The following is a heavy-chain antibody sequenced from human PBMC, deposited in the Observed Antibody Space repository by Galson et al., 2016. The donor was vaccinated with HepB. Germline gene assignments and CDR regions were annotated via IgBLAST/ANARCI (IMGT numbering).Heavy chain of an antibody. CDR3: ARDYLYYYGSGFGSRANDAFDC. J-gene: IGHJ3*01. V-gene: IGHV3-11*01. D-gene: IGHD3-10*01. Sequence: SLRLSCAASGFTFSDYYMSWIRQAPGKGLEWVSYISGSGSTIFYADSVKGRFTISRDNAKNSLYLQMNSLRAEDTAVYYCARDYLYYYGSGFGSRANDAFDCWGQGTMVTVSS. CDR1: GFTFSDYY. CDR2: ISGSGSTI.